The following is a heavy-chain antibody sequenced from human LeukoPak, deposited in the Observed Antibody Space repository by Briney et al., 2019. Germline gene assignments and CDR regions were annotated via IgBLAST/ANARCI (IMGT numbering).Heavy chain of an antibody. CDR3: ARLRYYSGWYPFDF. Sequence: PSETLSFTCTVSGDSISTTNYSWGWIRQPPGKGLEWIGSIHYSGSTYYNPSLKSRVTISVDTSKNQFSLKLSSVTAPDTAVYFCARLRYYSGWYPFDFWGQGTLVTVSS. V-gene: IGHV4-39*01. J-gene: IGHJ4*02. CDR1: GDSISTTNYS. CDR2: IHYSGST. D-gene: IGHD6-19*01.